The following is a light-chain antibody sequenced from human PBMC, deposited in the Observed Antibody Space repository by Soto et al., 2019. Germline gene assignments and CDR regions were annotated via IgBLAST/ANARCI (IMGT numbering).Light chain of an antibody. V-gene: IGKV3-15*01. Sequence: EIVMTQSPATLSVSPGERATLSCRASQSVSSNLAWYQQKPGQAPRLLIYGASTRATGITARFSGSGSGTEFTLTISSLQSEDFATYYCQHYNDYTWRFGQGTKVEIK. CDR1: QSVSSN. J-gene: IGKJ1*01. CDR3: QHYNDYTWR. CDR2: GAS.